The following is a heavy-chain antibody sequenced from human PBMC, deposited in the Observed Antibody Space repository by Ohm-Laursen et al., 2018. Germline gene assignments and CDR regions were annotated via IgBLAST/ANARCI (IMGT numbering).Heavy chain of an antibody. CDR1: GASISSEY. CDR2: IYYRGTT. D-gene: IGHD6-6*01. Sequence: SETLSLTCTVSGASISSEYWTWIRQPPGKGLEWIGYIYYRGTTNYNPSLKSRVTISVDTSKNQFSLKLSSVTAADTAVYYCAKYSTSAWFDPWGQGTLVTVSS. V-gene: IGHV4-59*12. J-gene: IGHJ5*02. CDR3: AKYSTSAWFDP.